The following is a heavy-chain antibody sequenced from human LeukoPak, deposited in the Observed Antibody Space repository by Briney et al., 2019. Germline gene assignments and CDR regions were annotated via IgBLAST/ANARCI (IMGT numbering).Heavy chain of an antibody. J-gene: IGHJ4*02. CDR1: GYTFTGYY. CDR2: INPNSGGT. Sequence: ASVKVSCKASGYTFTGYYMRWVRQAPGQGLEWMGWINPNSGGTNYAQKFQGRVTMTRDTSISTAYMELSRLRSDDTAVYYCAREVRSGWYEDFDYWGQGTLVTVSS. V-gene: IGHV1-2*02. CDR3: AREVRSGWYEDFDY. D-gene: IGHD6-19*01.